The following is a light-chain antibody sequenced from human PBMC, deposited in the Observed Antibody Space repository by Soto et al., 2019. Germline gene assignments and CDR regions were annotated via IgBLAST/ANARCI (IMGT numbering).Light chain of an antibody. CDR3: QQYGSSPLT. CDR2: AAS. J-gene: IGKJ3*01. Sequence: EIVLTQSPGTLSLSPGEGATLSCTASQSIAGNFLAWYQQRPGQAPRLLISAASSRASAIPDRFSGSGSGTEFTLTISRLEPEDYAVYYCQQYGSSPLTFGPGTKLNIK. CDR1: QSIAGNF. V-gene: IGKV3-20*01.